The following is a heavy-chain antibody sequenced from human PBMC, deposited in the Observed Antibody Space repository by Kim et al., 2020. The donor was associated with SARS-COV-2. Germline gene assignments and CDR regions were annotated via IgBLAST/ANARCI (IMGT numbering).Heavy chain of an antibody. D-gene: IGHD3-16*01. J-gene: IGHJ4*01. CDR2: INHSGST. CDR1: GGSFCDFY. CDR3: ARGSKGGGSYLNY. V-gene: IGHV4-34*01. Sequence: SETLSLTCAVYGGSFCDFYWNWIRQSPGKGLEWIGEINHSGSTNYNPSLMSRVTISVDTSKSQFSLKLNSVTAADTAVYYCARGSKGGGSYLNYWGRGTLVTVSS.